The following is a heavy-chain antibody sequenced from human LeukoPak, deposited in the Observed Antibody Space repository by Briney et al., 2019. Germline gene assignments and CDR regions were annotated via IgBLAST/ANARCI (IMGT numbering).Heavy chain of an antibody. D-gene: IGHD3-10*01. V-gene: IGHV4-39*01. Sequence: SETLSLTCTVSGGSISSSSYYWGWIRQPPGKGLEWIGSIYYSGSTYYNPSLKSRVTISVDTSKNQFSLKLSFVTAADTAVYYCATRPYGSGSYYNGAYYFDYWGQGTLVTVSS. CDR2: IYYSGST. CDR3: ATRPYGSGSYYNGAYYFDY. J-gene: IGHJ4*02. CDR1: GGSISSSSYY.